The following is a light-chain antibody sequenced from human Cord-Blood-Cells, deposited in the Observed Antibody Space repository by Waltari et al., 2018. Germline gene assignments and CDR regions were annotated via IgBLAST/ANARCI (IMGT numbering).Light chain of an antibody. Sequence: SYVLTQPPSVSVAPGKTARITCWGTNIGSKSVHWDQQKPGQAPVLVIYYERDRPSGIPEKFCGSNAGSTATLTISRVEAGDEADYDCQVWDSSSDHPVFGGGTKLTVL. CDR3: QVWDSSSDHPV. CDR2: YER. J-gene: IGLJ3*02. V-gene: IGLV3-21*04. CDR1: NIGSKS.